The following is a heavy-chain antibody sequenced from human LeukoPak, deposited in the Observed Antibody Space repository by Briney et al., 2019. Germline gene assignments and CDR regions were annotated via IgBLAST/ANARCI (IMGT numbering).Heavy chain of an antibody. V-gene: IGHV5-51*01. CDR1: GYSFTSYW. Sequence: GESLKISRKGSGYSFTSYWIGWVRQMPGKGLEWMGIIYPGDSDTRYSPSFQGQVTISVDKSISTAYLQWSSLRASDTAIYYCARHDGYNCDYWGQGTLVTVSS. CDR3: ARHDGYNCDY. J-gene: IGHJ4*02. CDR2: IYPGDSDT. D-gene: IGHD5-24*01.